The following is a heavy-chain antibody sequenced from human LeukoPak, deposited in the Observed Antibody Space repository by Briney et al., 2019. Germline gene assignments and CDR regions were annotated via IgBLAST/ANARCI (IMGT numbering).Heavy chain of an antibody. D-gene: IGHD5-24*01. V-gene: IGHV3-30*04. J-gene: IGHJ4*02. CDR2: ISYDGSET. CDR1: GFTFKSYA. CDR3: AKDDRWLQFCC. Sequence: GGSLRLSCVPSGFTFKSYAMHWVRQAPGKGLEWVATISYDGSETYYADSVRGRFTISRDNSRNTVYLQMNSLRAEDTAVYYCAKDDRWLQFCCWGQGTLVTVSA.